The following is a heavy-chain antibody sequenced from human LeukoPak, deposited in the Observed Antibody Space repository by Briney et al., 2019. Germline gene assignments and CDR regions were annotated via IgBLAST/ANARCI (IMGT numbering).Heavy chain of an antibody. J-gene: IGHJ6*02. Sequence: SETLSLTCAVYGESFSGYYWSWIPQPPGKGLEWIGEINHSGRTNYNPSLTSRVTISGDTSKNQFSLKLSSVTAADTAVYYCARDVIAAAIINCYGMDGWGQGTTVTVPS. CDR2: INHSGRT. D-gene: IGHD6-13*01. V-gene: IGHV4-34*01. CDR1: GESFSGYY. CDR3: ARDVIAAAIINCYGMDG.